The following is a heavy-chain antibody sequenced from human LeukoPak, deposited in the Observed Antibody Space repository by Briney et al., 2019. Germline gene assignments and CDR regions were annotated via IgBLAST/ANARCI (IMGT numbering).Heavy chain of an antibody. Sequence: GGSLRLSCAASGFTFNRYAMHWVGQAPGKGGEGVAVISNDGRNKYYVDFVKGRFTISRDNSKNTLFVQMNSLRGDDTAVYYCARDRGGATRFDYYDMDVWGQGTTVTVSS. D-gene: IGHD3-16*01. J-gene: IGHJ6*02. CDR2: ISNDGRNK. CDR3: ARDRGGATRFDYYDMDV. V-gene: IGHV3-30*04. CDR1: GFTFNRYA.